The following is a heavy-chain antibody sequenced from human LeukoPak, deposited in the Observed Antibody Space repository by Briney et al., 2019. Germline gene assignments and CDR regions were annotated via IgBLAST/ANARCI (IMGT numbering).Heavy chain of an antibody. CDR1: GYTFTSYY. V-gene: IGHV1-46*01. Sequence: ASVKVSCKASGYTFTSYYMHWVRQAPGQGLEWMGIINPSGGSTSYAQKFQGRVTMTRDTSTSTVYMELSSLRSEDTAVYYCARDRSSSWYYYGMDVWGQGTTVTVSS. CDR3: ARDRSSSWYYYGMDV. D-gene: IGHD6-13*01. CDR2: INPSGGST. J-gene: IGHJ6*02.